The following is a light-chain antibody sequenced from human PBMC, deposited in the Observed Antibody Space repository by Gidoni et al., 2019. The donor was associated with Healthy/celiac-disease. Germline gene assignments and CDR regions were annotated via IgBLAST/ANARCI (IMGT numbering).Light chain of an antibody. Sequence: QSALTQPASVSGSPGQSFTISCTGTSSDVGGYNYVSWYQQHPGNAPKLMIYDVSNRPSGVSNRFSGSKSGNTASLTISGLQAEDEADYYCSSYTSSSTLVVFGGGTKLTVL. J-gene: IGLJ2*01. CDR1: SSDVGGYNY. CDR3: SSYTSSSTLVV. V-gene: IGLV2-14*01. CDR2: DVS.